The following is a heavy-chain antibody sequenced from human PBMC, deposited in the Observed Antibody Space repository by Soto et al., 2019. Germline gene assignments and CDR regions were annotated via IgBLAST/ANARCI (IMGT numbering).Heavy chain of an antibody. V-gene: IGHV3-48*01. Sequence: GGSLRPSCEASGFTFSSYSFNWVRQAPGQGLEWVSFISSGCYTIYHADSLEGRFSISRDDAKNSVYLQMSGLRMDDTAVYYCVRSRREWFGVVTPSDVWGRGTLVTVSS. CDR2: ISSGCYTI. CDR3: VRSRREWFGVVTPSDV. D-gene: IGHD3-3*01. CDR1: GFTFSSYS. J-gene: IGHJ4*02.